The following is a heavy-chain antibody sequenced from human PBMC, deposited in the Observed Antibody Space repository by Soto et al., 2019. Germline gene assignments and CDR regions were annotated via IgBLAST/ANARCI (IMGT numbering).Heavy chain of an antibody. CDR3: AKDRSAVGAASDN. CDR1: GFTFSNYG. Sequence: QVQLVESGGGVVQPGRSLRLSCAASGFTFSNYGMHWVRQAPGKGLEWVAVIWYDGSKKDYGESVEGRFTISRDNSKNTEYLQMNSLRDEDTAVYFCAKDRSAVGAASDNWGQGTLVTVSS. D-gene: IGHD1-26*01. J-gene: IGHJ4*02. V-gene: IGHV3-33*06. CDR2: IWYDGSKK.